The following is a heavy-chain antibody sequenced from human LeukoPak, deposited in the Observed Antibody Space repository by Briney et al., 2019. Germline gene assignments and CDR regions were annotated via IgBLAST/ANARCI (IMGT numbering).Heavy chain of an antibody. D-gene: IGHD3-3*01. CDR1: GYTLTGYY. Sequence: ASVKVSCKASGYTLTGYYMHWVRQAPGQGLEWMGRINPNSGGTNYAQKFQGRVTMTRDTSISTAYMELSRLRSDDTAVYYCARQRITISGVASCGMDVWGQGTTVTVSS. CDR3: ARQRITISGVASCGMDV. V-gene: IGHV1-2*06. J-gene: IGHJ6*02. CDR2: INPNSGGT.